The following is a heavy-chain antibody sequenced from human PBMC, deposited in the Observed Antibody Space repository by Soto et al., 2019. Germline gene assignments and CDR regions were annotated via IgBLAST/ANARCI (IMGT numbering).Heavy chain of an antibody. CDR2: INPIHGKT. CDR1: GGTFSSYT. Sequence: EASVKVSCKASGGTFSSYTISWVRQAPGQGLEWMGRINPIHGKTNYAQKFQDRVTITRDTSASTAYMELSSLRSEDTAVYYCARDLGGWPDYWGQGTLVTVSS. J-gene: IGHJ4*02. D-gene: IGHD6-19*01. V-gene: IGHV1-69*08. CDR3: ARDLGGWPDY.